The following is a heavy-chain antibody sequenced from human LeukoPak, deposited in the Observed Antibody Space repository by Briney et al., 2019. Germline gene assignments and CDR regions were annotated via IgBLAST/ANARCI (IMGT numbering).Heavy chain of an antibody. CDR1: GFTFSSYA. CDR3: AKDQPRLYYDFWSGYFTVNWFDP. CDR2: ISGSGGST. V-gene: IGHV3-23*01. Sequence: GGSLKLSCAASGFTFSSYAMSWVRQAPGKGLEWVSAISGSGGSTYYADSVKGRFTISRDNSKNTLYLQMNSLRAEDTAVYYCAKDQPRLYYDFWSGYFTVNWFDPWGQGTLVTVSS. J-gene: IGHJ5*02. D-gene: IGHD3-3*01.